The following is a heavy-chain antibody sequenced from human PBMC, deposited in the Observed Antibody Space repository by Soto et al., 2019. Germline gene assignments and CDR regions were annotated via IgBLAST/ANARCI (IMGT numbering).Heavy chain of an antibody. CDR3: AKSSIEYCASVDN. Sequence: DVQLLESGGGLVQPGGSLRLSCAASGFSFSSYAMVWVRQAPGKGLEWVAVISARGGSSYFADSVKGPFTLSRDNSKNVLSLEMNSLRAEDTAIYFCAKSSIEYCASVDNWGQGTLVVVTS. CDR2: ISARGGSS. V-gene: IGHV3-23*01. CDR1: GFSFSSYA. D-gene: IGHD2-21*01. J-gene: IGHJ4*02.